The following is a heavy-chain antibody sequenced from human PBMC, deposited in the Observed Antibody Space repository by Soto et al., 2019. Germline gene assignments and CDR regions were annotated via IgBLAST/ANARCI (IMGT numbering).Heavy chain of an antibody. V-gene: IGHV1-18*01. Sequence: ASVKVSCKASGYTLTSYGISWVRQAPGQGLEWMGWISAYNGNTNYAQKLQGRVTMTTDTSTSTAYMELRSLRSDDTAVYYCARAPGGVAGYNWFDPWGQGTLVTVSS. CDR2: ISAYNGNT. CDR1: GYTLTSYG. J-gene: IGHJ5*02. D-gene: IGHD6-19*01. CDR3: ARAPGGVAGYNWFDP.